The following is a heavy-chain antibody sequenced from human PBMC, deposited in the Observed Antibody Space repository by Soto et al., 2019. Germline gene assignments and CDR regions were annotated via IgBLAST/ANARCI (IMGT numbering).Heavy chain of an antibody. Sequence: EVQLVESGGGLVKPGGSLRLSCAASGFTFSSYSMNWVRQAPGKGLEWVSSISSSSSYIYYADSVKGRFTISRDNAKNSLYLQMNSLRAEDTAVYYCAIEDYDFWSGRHYYFDYWGQGTLVTVSS. J-gene: IGHJ4*02. V-gene: IGHV3-21*01. CDR1: GFTFSSYS. D-gene: IGHD3-3*01. CDR3: AIEDYDFWSGRHYYFDY. CDR2: ISSSSSYI.